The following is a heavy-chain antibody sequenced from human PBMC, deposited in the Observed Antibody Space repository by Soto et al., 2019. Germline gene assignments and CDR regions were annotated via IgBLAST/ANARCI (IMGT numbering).Heavy chain of an antibody. CDR3: ARDGIGETAFRGFRDY. V-gene: IGHV3-33*01. J-gene: IGHJ4*02. Sequence: QVLLVESGGGVAQPGRSLRLSCAASKSIFTGYGMHWVRQTPGKGLEWVAVIRFGGTDEHYADSVKGRFTISRDNSKNMLYLQMNSLRVEDTALYYCARDGIGETAFRGFRDYWGQGTLVTVSS. CDR1: KSIFTGYG. CDR2: IRFGGTDE. D-gene: IGHD2-21*01.